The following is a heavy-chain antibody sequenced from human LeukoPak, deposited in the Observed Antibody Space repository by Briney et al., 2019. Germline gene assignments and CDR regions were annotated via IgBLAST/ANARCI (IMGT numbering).Heavy chain of an antibody. CDR3: ARDSDSATVTTFGY. J-gene: IGHJ4*02. V-gene: IGHV1-2*02. CDR2: INPNSGGT. Sequence: GASVKVSCKASGYTFTGYYVHWVRQAPGQGLEWMGWINPNSGGTNYAQKFQGRVTMTRDTPISTAYMELSRLRSDDTAVYYCARDSDSATVTTFGYWGQGTLVTVSS. CDR1: GYTFTGYY. D-gene: IGHD4-17*01.